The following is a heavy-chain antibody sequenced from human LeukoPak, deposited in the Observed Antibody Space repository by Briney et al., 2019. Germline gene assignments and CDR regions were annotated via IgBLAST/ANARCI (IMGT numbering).Heavy chain of an antibody. D-gene: IGHD3-10*01. J-gene: IGHJ2*01. CDR3: ARDRWVGELLSLGWYSDL. CDR1: GGSISSGDYY. CDR2: ISYSGST. Sequence: SETLSLTCTVSGGSISSGDYYWSWIRQPPGKGLEWIGYISYSGSTYHSSSLKSRVTISLDTSKNQFSLKLSSVTAADTAVYYCARDRWVGELLSLGWYSDLWGRGTLVTVSS. V-gene: IGHV4-30-4*01.